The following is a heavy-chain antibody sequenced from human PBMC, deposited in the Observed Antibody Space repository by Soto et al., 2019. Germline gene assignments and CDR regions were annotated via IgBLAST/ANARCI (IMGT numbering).Heavy chain of an antibody. Sequence: GGSLRLSCAASGFTFSDYYMSWIRQAPGKGLEWVSYISSSGSTIYYADSVKGRFTISRDNAKNSLSRQRHSLRAEDTSVYYGARSKELYDYWGQGTLVTVSS. J-gene: IGHJ4*02. CDR3: ARSKELYDY. CDR2: ISSSGSTI. V-gene: IGHV3-11*01. CDR1: GFTFSDYY. D-gene: IGHD1-7*01.